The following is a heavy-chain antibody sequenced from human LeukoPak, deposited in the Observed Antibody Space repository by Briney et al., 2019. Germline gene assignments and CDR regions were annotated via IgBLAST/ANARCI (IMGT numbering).Heavy chain of an antibody. CDR2: ISGSGSII. D-gene: IGHD2-15*01. Sequence: PGGSLRLSCAASGFTFSSYEMNWARQAPGKGLEWLSYISGSGSIIKYADSVKGRFTISRDNSKNTLYLQMNSLRAEDTAVYYCAKAPTGYCSGGSCYHFDYWGQGTQVTVSS. J-gene: IGHJ4*02. V-gene: IGHV3-48*03. CDR1: GFTFSSYE. CDR3: AKAPTGYCSGGSCYHFDY.